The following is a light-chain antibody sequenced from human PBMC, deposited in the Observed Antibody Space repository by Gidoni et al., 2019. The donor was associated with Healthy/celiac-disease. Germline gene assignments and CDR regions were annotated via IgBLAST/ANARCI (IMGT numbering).Light chain of an antibody. CDR2: DAS. Sequence: EIVLRQSPATLSLSPGERATLSCRASQSVSSYLAWYQQKPGQAPRLLIYDASNRATGIPARFSGSGSGTYFTLTISSLEPEDFAVYYCQQRSNWLTWTFGQGTKVEIK. CDR3: QQRSNWLTWT. CDR1: QSVSSY. V-gene: IGKV3-11*01. J-gene: IGKJ1*01.